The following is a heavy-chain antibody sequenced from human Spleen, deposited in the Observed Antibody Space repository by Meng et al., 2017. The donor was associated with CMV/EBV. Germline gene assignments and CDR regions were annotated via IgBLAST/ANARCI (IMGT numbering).Heavy chain of an antibody. CDR3: ARGLYYDFWSGYLA. D-gene: IGHD3-3*01. Sequence: VYGGAFSGYCWSWIRQPPGKGLEWIGEINHSGSTNYNPSLKSRITISVDTSKNQFSLKLSSVTAADTAVYYCARGLYYDFWSGYLAWGQGTLVTVSS. CDR2: INHSGST. V-gene: IGHV4-34*01. J-gene: IGHJ4*02. CDR1: GGAFSGYC.